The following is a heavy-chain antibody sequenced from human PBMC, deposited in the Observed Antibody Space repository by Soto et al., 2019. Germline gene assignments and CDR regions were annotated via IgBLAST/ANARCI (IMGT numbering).Heavy chain of an antibody. D-gene: IGHD3-9*01. J-gene: IGHJ3*02. V-gene: IGHV4-31*03. CDR2: FYYSGST. Sequence: QVLLQESGPGLLKPSQTLSLTCTMSGGSMSSDGFYWSWIRQHPGKGLEWIGDFYYSGSTSYTPSLKSRLLISVDTSKNQFSLRLTSVTAADTAVYYCARRHDILTGSDAFDIWGQGQRSPSLQ. CDR1: GGSMSSDGFY. CDR3: ARRHDILTGSDAFDI.